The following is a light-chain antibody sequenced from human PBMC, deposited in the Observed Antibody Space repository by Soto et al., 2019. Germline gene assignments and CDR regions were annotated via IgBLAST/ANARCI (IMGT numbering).Light chain of an antibody. CDR1: SSDVGGYNY. V-gene: IGLV2-14*01. CDR2: EVS. Sequence: QSALTQPASVSGSPGQSITISCTGTSSDVGGYNYVSWYQQHPGKPPKLMIYEVSNRPSGISNRFSGSKSGNTASLTISGLQAEDEADYYCSSYTGSSTPYVFGTGTKVTVL. J-gene: IGLJ1*01. CDR3: SSYTGSSTPYV.